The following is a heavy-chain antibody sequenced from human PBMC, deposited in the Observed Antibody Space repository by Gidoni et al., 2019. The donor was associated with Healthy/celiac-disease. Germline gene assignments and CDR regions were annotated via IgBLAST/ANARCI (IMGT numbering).Heavy chain of an antibody. J-gene: IGHJ2*01. CDR3: ARLVLSSSWYWYFDL. CDR2: IKQDGSEK. Sequence: EVQLVESGGGLVQPGGSLRLSCAASGFTFSSYWMSWVRQAPGKGLEWVANIKQDGSEKYYVDSVKGRFTISRDNAKNSLYLQMNSLRAEDTAVYYCARLVLSSSWYWYFDLWGRGTLVTVSS. D-gene: IGHD6-13*01. V-gene: IGHV3-7*01. CDR1: GFTFSSYW.